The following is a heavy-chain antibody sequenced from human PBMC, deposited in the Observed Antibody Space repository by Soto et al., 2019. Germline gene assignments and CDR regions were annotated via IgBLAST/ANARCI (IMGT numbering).Heavy chain of an antibody. CDR2: INPNSGGT. J-gene: IGHJ6*02. D-gene: IGHD1-1*01. V-gene: IGHV1-2*04. CDR3: ARGTTGTTWPYYYYYGMDV. CDR1: GYTFTGYY. Sequence: ASVKVSCKASGYTFTGYYMHWVRQAPGQGLEWMGWINPNSGGTNYAQKFQGWVTMTRDTSISTAYMELSRLRSDDTAVYYCARGTTGTTWPYYYYYGMDVWGQGTTVTVSS.